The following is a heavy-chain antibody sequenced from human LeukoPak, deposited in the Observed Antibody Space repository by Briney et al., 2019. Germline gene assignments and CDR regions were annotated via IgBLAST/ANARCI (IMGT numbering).Heavy chain of an antibody. CDR2: IIPLFGSA. V-gene: IGHV1-69*05. J-gene: IGHJ6*03. D-gene: IGHD5-24*01. CDR1: GGTFTNYA. Sequence: VASVKVSCKASGGTFTNYAINWVRQAPRQGLEWKGGIIPLFGSANYAEKFQGRVTITTDDSTPTAYMVVSSLRSDDTAVYYCARGDAGDGYDKDGYYSYMDVWGRGTTVSVS. CDR3: ARGDAGDGYDKDGYYSYMDV.